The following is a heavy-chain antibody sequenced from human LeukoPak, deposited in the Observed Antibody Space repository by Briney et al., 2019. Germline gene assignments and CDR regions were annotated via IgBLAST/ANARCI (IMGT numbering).Heavy chain of an antibody. CDR3: ARAQAGGLDFWSGYLYAFDI. J-gene: IGHJ3*02. CDR1: GFTFSSYA. D-gene: IGHD3-3*01. CDR2: ITGSGTTT. Sequence: GGSLRLSCAASGFTFSSYAMSWVRQAPGKGLEWVSFITGSGTTTYYADSVKGRFTISRDNSKNTLYLQMNSLRAEDTAVYYCARAQAGGLDFWSGYLYAFDIWGQGTMVTVSS. V-gene: IGHV3-23*01.